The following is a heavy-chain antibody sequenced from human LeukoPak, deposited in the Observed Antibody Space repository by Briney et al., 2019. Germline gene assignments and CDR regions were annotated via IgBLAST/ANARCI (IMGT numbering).Heavy chain of an antibody. CDR3: ARLDSSTIAVAGTEY. CDR2: IYYTGTT. J-gene: IGHJ4*02. D-gene: IGHD6-19*01. V-gene: IGHV4-39*01. Sequence: PSETLSLTCTVSGGSISRTTYYWSWIRQPPGKGLEWIGSIYYTGTTYYNPSLKSRLTISVDTSTQFSLKVTSVTGADTAVYYCARLDSSTIAVAGTEYWGQGTQVTVSS. CDR1: GGSISRTTYY.